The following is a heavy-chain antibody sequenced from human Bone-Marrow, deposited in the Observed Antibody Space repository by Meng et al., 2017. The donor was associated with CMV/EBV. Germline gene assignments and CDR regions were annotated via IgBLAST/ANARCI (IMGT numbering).Heavy chain of an antibody. CDR2: ISSSGSTI. V-gene: IGHV3-48*03. CDR1: GFTFSSYE. D-gene: IGHD2-2*01. J-gene: IGHJ6*02. CDR3: ARDDIVVVPAAINTPLYYYYYGMDF. Sequence: GGSLRLSCAASGFTFSSYEMNWVRQAPGKGLEWVSYISSSGSTIYYADSVKGRFTISRDNAKNSLYLQMNSLRAEDTAVYYCARDDIVVVPAAINTPLYYYYYGMDFWGQGTTVTVSS.